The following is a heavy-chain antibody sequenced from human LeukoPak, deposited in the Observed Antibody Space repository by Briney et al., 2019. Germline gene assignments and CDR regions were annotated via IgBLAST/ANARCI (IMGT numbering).Heavy chain of an antibody. J-gene: IGHJ4*02. CDR2: IYYSGST. D-gene: IGHD6-19*01. V-gene: IGHV4-39*07. Sequence: PSETLSLTCTVSGGSISSSSYYWGWIRQPPGKGLEWIGSIYYSGSTYYNPSLKSRVTISVDTSKNQFSLKLSSVTAADTAVYYCAQCSAWPYRCDYWGQGTLVTVSS. CDR3: AQCSAWPYRCDY. CDR1: GGSISSSSYY.